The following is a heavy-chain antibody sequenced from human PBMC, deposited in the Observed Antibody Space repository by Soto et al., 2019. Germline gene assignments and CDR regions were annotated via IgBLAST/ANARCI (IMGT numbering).Heavy chain of an antibody. J-gene: IGHJ4*02. V-gene: IGHV3-7*01. Sequence: GGSLRLSCAGSGLSFGSYWMSWVRQAPGKGLEWVANIKEDGSEKYYVDSVKGRFTISRDNPNYSLYLQMNSLRAEDTAVYYCASAGIWGRGTLVTVS. CDR1: GLSFGSYW. CDR3: ASAGI. CDR2: IKEDGSEK.